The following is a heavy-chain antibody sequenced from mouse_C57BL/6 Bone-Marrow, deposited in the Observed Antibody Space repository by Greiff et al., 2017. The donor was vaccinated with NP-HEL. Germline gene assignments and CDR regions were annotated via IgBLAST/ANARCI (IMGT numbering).Heavy chain of an antibody. CDR3: AKSLYYYGRSLYY. J-gene: IGHJ2*01. Sequence: EVQLQQSVAELVMPGASVKLSCTASGFNIKNTYMHWVKQRPEQGLEWIGRIDPANGNTKYAPKFQGKATITADTSSNTAYLQLSSLTSEDTAIYYCAKSLYYYGRSLYYWGQGTTLTVSS. CDR1: GFNIKNTY. CDR2: IDPANGNT. D-gene: IGHD1-1*01. V-gene: IGHV14-3*01.